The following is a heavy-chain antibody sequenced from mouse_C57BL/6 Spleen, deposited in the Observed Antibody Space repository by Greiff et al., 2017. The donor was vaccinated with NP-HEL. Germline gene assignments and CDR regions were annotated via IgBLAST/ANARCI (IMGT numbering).Heavy chain of an antibody. Sequence: DVQLQESVAELVRPGASVKLSCTASGFNIKNAHMHWVKQRPEQGLERIGRIDPANGSTKYAAKFQGKATITADTYSSTAYLQLSSLTSEDTAIYYCSPQYYGGSSLDYWGQGTTLTVAS. J-gene: IGHJ2*01. D-gene: IGHD1-1*01. V-gene: IGHV14-3*01. CDR3: SPQYYGGSSLDY. CDR2: IDPANGST. CDR1: GFNIKNAH.